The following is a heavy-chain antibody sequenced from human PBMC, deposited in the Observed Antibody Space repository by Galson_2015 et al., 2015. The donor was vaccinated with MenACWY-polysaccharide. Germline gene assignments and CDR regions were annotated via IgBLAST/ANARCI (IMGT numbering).Heavy chain of an antibody. D-gene: IGHD6-19*01. CDR2: ISIDGRNT. J-gene: IGHJ4*02. V-gene: IGHV3-23*01. Sequence: SLRLSCAASGFTFSAYTMSWLRQAPGKGLEWVTVISIDGRNTYYADPVKGRFTISRDNSKNTLFLQMSGLTAEDTAVYYCVKAHETSGWNRGPGYWGQGTLVTVSS. CDR1: GFTFSAYT. CDR3: VKAHETSGWNRGPGY.